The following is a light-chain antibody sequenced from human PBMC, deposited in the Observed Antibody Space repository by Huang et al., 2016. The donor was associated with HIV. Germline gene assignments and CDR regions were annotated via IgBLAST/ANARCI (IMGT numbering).Light chain of an antibody. V-gene: IGKV1-5*01. Sequence: DIQMTQSPSTLSASVGVRVTITCRASQSISTSLAWYQQKPGKAPQLLIYDASSLEGGVPSMFSGSGSGTEFTLTINSLQPDNFATYYCQQYNSYPITFGQGTRLEIK. CDR1: QSISTS. J-gene: IGKJ5*01. CDR3: QQYNSYPIT. CDR2: DAS.